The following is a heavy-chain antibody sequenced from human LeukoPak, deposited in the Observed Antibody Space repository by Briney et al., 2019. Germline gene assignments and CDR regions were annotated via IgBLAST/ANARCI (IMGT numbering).Heavy chain of an antibody. CDR1: GDTFTSYD. J-gene: IGHJ3*02. D-gene: IGHD3-10*01. CDR2: MNPNSGNA. Sequence: ASVKVSCKASGDTFTSYDINWVRQAPGQGLQWMGWMNPNSGNAVYAQKFQGRVTMTRDTSINTAYMELSSLRFEDTAVYYCARGSSRSFDIWGLGTMVTVSS. CDR3: ARGSSRSFDI. V-gene: IGHV1-8*01.